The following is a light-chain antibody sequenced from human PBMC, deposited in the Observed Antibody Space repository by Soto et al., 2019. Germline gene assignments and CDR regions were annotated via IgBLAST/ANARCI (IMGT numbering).Light chain of an antibody. CDR2: GAS. J-gene: IGKJ4*01. V-gene: IGKV3-15*01. CDR3: QKDNDCVFT. Sequence: EKVMTQSPATLSVYPGERATLSCRASQSVNSNLAWYQQKLGQAPRLLLYGASTRATFIPARFSGSASGTDFPLTLCILQSQYAAVDYCQKDNDCVFTFGGGTKVEIK. CDR1: QSVNSN.